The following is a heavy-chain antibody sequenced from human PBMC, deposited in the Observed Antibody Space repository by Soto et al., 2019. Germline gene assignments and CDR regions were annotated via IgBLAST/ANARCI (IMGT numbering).Heavy chain of an antibody. J-gene: IGHJ6*04. CDR1: GYSFTSYW. CDR3: AKWGETKPYYYYVRAV. CDR2: IYPGDSDT. D-gene: IGHD3-16*01. V-gene: IGHV5-51*01. Sequence: PGESLKISCKGSGYSFTSYWIGWVRQMPGKGLEWMGIIYPGDSDTRYSPSFQGQVTISADKSISTAYLQWSSLKASDTAMYSFAKWGETKPYYYYVRAVWGKGTTVTVSS.